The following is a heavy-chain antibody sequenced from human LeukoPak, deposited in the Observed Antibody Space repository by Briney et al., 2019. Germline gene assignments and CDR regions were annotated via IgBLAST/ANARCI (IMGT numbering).Heavy chain of an antibody. J-gene: IGHJ4*02. CDR1: GFTLSSYW. CDR3: ARGLQGIDY. V-gene: IGHV3-74*01. Sequence: GGSLRPSCAASGFTLSSYWMHWVRQAPGKGLVWVSQVNTDGSSTNYADSVKGRFTISRDNAKNTLYLQMNSLRAEDTAVYYCARGLQGIDYWGQGTLVTVSS. CDR2: VNTDGSST. D-gene: IGHD4-11*01.